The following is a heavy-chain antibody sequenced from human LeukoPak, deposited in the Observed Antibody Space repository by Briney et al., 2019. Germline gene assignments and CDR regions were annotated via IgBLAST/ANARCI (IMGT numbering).Heavy chain of an antibody. Sequence: PGGSLRLSCAASGFTFSSYGMHWVRQAPGKGLEWVANIKQDGSEKYYVDSVRGRFTISRDNAKNSLYLQMNSLRAEDTAVYYCARLHYDFWSGYFDYWGQGTLATVSS. V-gene: IGHV3-7*01. D-gene: IGHD3-3*01. CDR3: ARLHYDFWSGYFDY. CDR2: IKQDGSEK. J-gene: IGHJ4*02. CDR1: GFTFSSYG.